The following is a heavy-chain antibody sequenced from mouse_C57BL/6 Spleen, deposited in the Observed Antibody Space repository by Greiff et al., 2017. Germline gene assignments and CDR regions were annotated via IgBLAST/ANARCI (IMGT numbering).Heavy chain of an antibody. CDR3: ARSPYYGYFDV. J-gene: IGHJ1*03. CDR1: GYTFTDYN. CDR2: INPNNGGT. V-gene: IGHV1-22*01. Sequence: EVQLQQSGPELVKPGASVQMSCKASGYTFTDYNMHWVKQSHGKSLEWIGYINPNNGGTSYNQKFKGKATLTVNKSSSTAYMELRSLTSEDSAVYYCARSPYYGYFDVWGTGTTVTVSS.